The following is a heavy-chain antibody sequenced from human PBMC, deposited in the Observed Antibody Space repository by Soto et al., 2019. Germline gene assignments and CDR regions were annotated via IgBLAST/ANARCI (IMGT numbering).Heavy chain of an antibody. CDR1: GGSIRSYY. CDR2: IYDSGST. J-gene: IGHJ4*02. D-gene: IGHD4-17*01. V-gene: IGHV4-59*01. CDR3: ARGYGDYVSDY. Sequence: QVQLQESGPGLVKPSETLSLTCTVSGGSIRSYYWRWIRQSPGKGLEWIGSIYDSGSTNYNPSLKSRVTISVDTPKNQFLLKVRSVTAADTAVYYCARGYGDYVSDYWGQRTLVTVSS.